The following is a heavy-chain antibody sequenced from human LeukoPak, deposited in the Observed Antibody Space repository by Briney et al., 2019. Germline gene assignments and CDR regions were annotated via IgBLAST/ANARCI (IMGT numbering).Heavy chain of an antibody. J-gene: IGHJ4*02. V-gene: IGHV1-18*01. CDR1: GYTSTSYG. CDR2: ISAYNGNT. Sequence: ASVKVSCKASGYTSTSYGISWVRQAPGQGLEWMGWISAYNGNTNYAQKLQGRVTMTTDTSTNTAYMELRSLRSDDTAVYYCARDLDDFWSGYFDYWGQGTLVTVSS. D-gene: IGHD3-3*01. CDR3: ARDLDDFWSGYFDY.